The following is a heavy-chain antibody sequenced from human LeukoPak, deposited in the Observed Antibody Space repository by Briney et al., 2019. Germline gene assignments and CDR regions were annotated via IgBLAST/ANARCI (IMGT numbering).Heavy chain of an antibody. J-gene: IGHJ2*01. CDR2: IIPIFGTA. V-gene: IGHV1-69*05. Sequence: SVKVSCKASGGTFSSYAISWVRQAPGQGLEWMGGIIPIFGTANYAQKFQGRVTITTDESTSTAYMELSSLRSEDTAVYYCARGVDIVATPYYWYFDLWGRGNLVTVSS. D-gene: IGHD5-12*01. CDR3: ARGVDIVATPYYWYFDL. CDR1: GGTFSSYA.